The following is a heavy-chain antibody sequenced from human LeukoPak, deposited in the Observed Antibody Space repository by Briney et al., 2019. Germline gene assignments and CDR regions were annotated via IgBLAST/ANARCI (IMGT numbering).Heavy chain of an antibody. CDR1: GGSFSGYY. V-gene: IGHV4-34*01. Sequence: SETLSLTCAVYGGSFSGYYWSWIRQPPGKGLEWIGEINHSGSTNHNPSLKSRVTISVDTSKNQFSLKLSSVTAADTAVYYCARGRFLEWLLMGCGMDVWGQGTTVTVSS. D-gene: IGHD3-3*01. CDR3: ARGRFLEWLLMGCGMDV. J-gene: IGHJ6*02. CDR2: INHSGST.